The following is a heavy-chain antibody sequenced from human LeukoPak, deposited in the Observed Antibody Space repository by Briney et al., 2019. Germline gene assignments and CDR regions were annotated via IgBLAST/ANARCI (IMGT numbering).Heavy chain of an antibody. D-gene: IGHD2-2*01. CDR3: AREGGYQLPGFFDY. J-gene: IGHJ4*02. Sequence: GGSLRLSCAASGFTFSAHWMSWVRQAPGKGLEWVANIKEDGSEKYYVDSVKGRFTISRDIAKNSLYLQMNSLRAEDTAVYYCAREGGYQLPGFFDYWGQGTLVTVSS. V-gene: IGHV3-7*01. CDR1: GFTFSAHW. CDR2: IKEDGSEK.